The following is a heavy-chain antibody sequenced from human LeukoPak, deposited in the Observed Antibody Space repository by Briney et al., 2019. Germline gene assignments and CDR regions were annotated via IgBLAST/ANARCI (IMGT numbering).Heavy chain of an antibody. D-gene: IGHD5-18*01. Sequence: GGSLRLSCAASGFTFRNFGMHWVRQAPGKGLEWVAFIRYDESNNYYADSVKGRFTISRDNSKNTLYLQMNSLRPEDTAVYYCAGDLSGVTGYTYGRGIDYWGQGTLVTVSS. V-gene: IGHV3-30*02. CDR2: IRYDESNN. CDR1: GFTFRNFG. CDR3: AGDLSGVTGYTYGRGIDY. J-gene: IGHJ4*02.